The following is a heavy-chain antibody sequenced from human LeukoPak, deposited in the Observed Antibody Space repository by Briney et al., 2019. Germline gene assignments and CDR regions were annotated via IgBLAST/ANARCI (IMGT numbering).Heavy chain of an antibody. CDR2: ISYDDNTI. CDR3: ARDRGFTSPIDY. D-gene: IGHD3-3*01. CDR1: GFSFCDYY. Sequence: GRSLRLSCAPSGFSFCDYYISWIRQAPGRGLESVSYISYDDNTIYYADSVKGRFTISRDNAKNSLYLQMNSLRAEDTAVYYCARDRGFTSPIDYWGQGTLVTVSS. V-gene: IGHV3-11*01. J-gene: IGHJ4*02.